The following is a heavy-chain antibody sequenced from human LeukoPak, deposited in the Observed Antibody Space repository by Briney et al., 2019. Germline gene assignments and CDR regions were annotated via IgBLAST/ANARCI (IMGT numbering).Heavy chain of an antibody. CDR1: GYSFTSYW. CDR2: IYPGDSYT. J-gene: IGHJ4*02. CDR3: ARPTSSCSGGSCYSGFDY. Sequence: GESLKISCKGSGYSFTSYWIGWVRQMPGKGLEWMGIIYPGDSYTRYSPSFQGQVTISADKSISTAYLQWSSLKASDTAIYYCARPTSSCSGGSCYSGFDYWGQGTLVTVSS. V-gene: IGHV5-51*01. D-gene: IGHD2-15*01.